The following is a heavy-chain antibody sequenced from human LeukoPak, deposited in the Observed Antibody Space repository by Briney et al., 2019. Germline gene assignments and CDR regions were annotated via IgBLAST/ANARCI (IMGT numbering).Heavy chain of an antibody. V-gene: IGHV1-2*02. Sequence: GASVKVSCKPSGYTFTGYYMHWVRQAPGQGLEWMGWINSDSGFTKYAQKFQGRVTMTRDTSITTVYMDLTRLTSDDTAVYYCARNFDMKGFDPWGQGTLVTVSS. CDR3: ARNFDMKGFDP. J-gene: IGHJ5*02. CDR2: INSDSGFT. CDR1: GYTFTGYY. D-gene: IGHD3-9*01.